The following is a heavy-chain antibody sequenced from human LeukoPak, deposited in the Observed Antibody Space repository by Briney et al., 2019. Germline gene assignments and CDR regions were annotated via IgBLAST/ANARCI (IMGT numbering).Heavy chain of an antibody. J-gene: IGHJ4*02. V-gene: IGHV4-39*01. CDR3: AKHYMGSSYNHGLDC. CDR1: GGSISSVNYY. Sequence: SETLSLTCTVSGGSISSVNYYWGWIRQPPGKGLEWIGSIYYSGTTYYNPSLKSRVTISVDTSKNQFSLKLSSVTAADTALYYCAKHYMGSSYNHGLDCWGQGTLVAVSS. CDR2: IYYSGTT. D-gene: IGHD3-10*01.